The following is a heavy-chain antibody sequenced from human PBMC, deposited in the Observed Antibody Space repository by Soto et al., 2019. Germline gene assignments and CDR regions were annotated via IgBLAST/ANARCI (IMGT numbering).Heavy chain of an antibody. CDR2: IYYSGST. D-gene: IGHD3-3*01. CDR1: GGSIISGGYY. Sequence: SETLSLTCTVSGGSIISGGYYWSWIRQHPGKGLEWIGYIYYSGSTYYNPSLKSRVTISVDTSKNQFSLKLSSVTAADTAVYYCARGITIFGVVTPDDAFDIWGQGTMVTVSS. J-gene: IGHJ3*02. CDR3: ARGITIFGVVTPDDAFDI. V-gene: IGHV4-31*03.